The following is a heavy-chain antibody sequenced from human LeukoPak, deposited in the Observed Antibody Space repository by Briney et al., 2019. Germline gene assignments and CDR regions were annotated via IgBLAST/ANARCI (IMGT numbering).Heavy chain of an antibody. D-gene: IGHD6-13*01. CDR3: ARWDAYSSSPDY. J-gene: IGHJ4*02. Sequence: ASVKVSCKASGYTFTSYYMYWVRQAPGQVLEWMGWINPHSADTGYAQKFLGRVTMTRDMSISTTYMELTRLRSDDTALYYCARWDAYSSSPDYWGQGTLVTVSS. CDR1: GYTFTSYY. V-gene: IGHV1-2*02. CDR2: INPHSADT.